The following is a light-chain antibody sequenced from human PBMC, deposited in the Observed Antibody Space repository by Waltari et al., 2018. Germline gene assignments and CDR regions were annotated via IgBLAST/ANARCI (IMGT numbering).Light chain of an antibody. V-gene: IGKV1-39*01. J-gene: IGKJ4*01. CDR3: QHSDAIPIT. CDR1: QSISNH. Sequence: DIQMTQSLSSLSASVGDRVTITCRASQSISNHLNWYQQKPGKVPKLLIYAASTLQSGVPSRFSGSGSGTDFTLPVSSLQPEDFATYFCQHSDAIPITFGGGTKVEIK. CDR2: AAS.